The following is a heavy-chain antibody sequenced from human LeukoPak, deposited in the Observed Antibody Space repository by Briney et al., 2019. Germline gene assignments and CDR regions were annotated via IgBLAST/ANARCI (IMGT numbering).Heavy chain of an antibody. CDR2: ISGSGGST. V-gene: IGHV3-23*01. Sequence: PGGSLRLSCAASGFTFSSYAMSWVRQAPGKGLEWVSAISGSGGSTYYADSVKGRFTISRDKPKNTLYLQMNSLRAEDTAVYYCAKEGGESYGMDVWGQGTTVTVSS. CDR1: GFTFSSYA. CDR3: AKEGGESYGMDV. D-gene: IGHD3-10*01. J-gene: IGHJ6*02.